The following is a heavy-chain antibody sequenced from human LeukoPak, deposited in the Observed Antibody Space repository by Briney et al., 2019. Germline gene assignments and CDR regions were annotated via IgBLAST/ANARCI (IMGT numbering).Heavy chain of an antibody. CDR1: GYTFTGYY. CDR3: ARGWIVRATPPGY. CDR2: INPNSGGT. V-gene: IGHV1-2*02. Sequence: ASVKVSCKASGYTFTGYYMHWVRQAPGQGLEWMGWINPNSGGTNYAQKFQGRVTMTRDTSISTAYMELSRLRSDDTAVYYCARGWIVRATPPGYWGQGTLVTVSS. D-gene: IGHD1-26*01. J-gene: IGHJ4*02.